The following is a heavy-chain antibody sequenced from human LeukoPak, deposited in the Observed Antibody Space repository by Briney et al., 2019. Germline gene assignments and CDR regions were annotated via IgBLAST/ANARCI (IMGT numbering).Heavy chain of an antibody. Sequence: PGGSLRLSCAASGFTFSNAWMSWVRQAPGKGLEWVGRIKSKTDGGTTDYAAPVKGRFTISRDDSKNTLYLQMNSLKTEDTAVYYCTTRFAMIVDFFDYWGQGTLVTVSS. CDR1: GFTFSNAW. CDR3: TTRFAMIVDFFDY. V-gene: IGHV3-15*01. CDR2: IKSKTDGGTT. J-gene: IGHJ4*02. D-gene: IGHD3-22*01.